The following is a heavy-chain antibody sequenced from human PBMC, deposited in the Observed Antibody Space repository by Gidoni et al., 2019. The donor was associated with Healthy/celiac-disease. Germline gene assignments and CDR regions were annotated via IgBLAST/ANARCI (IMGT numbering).Heavy chain of an antibody. D-gene: IGHD2-15*01. V-gene: IGHV4-34*01. Sequence: QVQLQQWGAGLLTPSETLSLTCAVYGGSFSGYYWSWIRQPPGKGLEWIGEINHSGSTNYNQSLKSRVTISVDTSKNQFSLKLRSVTAADTAVYYCARGGRSYCSGGSCYSRFFDYWGQGTLVTVSS. CDR3: ARGGRSYCSGGSCYSRFFDY. J-gene: IGHJ4*02. CDR2: INHSGST. CDR1: GGSFSGYY.